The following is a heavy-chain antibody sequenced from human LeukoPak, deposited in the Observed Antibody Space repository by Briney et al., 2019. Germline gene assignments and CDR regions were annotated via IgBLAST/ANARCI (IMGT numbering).Heavy chain of an antibody. V-gene: IGHV3-64*01. CDR2: ISSNGGST. CDR3: ARGTERWLQSHFDY. J-gene: IGHJ4*02. D-gene: IGHD5-24*01. CDR1: GFNFSSHA. Sequence: GRSLRLSCAASGFNFSSHAMRWVRLAPGEGLEYVSAISSNGGSTYYATSVKSRFTISRDNSKNTLYLQIGSLRAEDMAVYYCARGTERWLQSHFDYWGRGTLVTVSS.